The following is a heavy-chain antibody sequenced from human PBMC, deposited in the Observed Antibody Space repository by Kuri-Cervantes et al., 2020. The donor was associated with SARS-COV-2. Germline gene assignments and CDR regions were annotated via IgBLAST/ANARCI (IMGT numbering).Heavy chain of an antibody. CDR1: GFTFSSYA. CDR2: ISYDGSNK. Sequence: GGSLRLSCAASGFTFSSYAMHWVRQAPGKGLEWVAVISYDGSNKYYADSVKGRFTISRDNSKNTLYLQMNSLRAEGTAVYYCARGFLEWLDYWGQGTLVTVSS. CDR3: ARGFLEWLDY. J-gene: IGHJ4*02. V-gene: IGHV3-30-3*01. D-gene: IGHD3-3*01.